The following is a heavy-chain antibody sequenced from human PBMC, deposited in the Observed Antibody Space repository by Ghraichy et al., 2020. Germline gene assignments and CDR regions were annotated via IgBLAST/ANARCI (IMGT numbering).Heavy chain of an antibody. CDR3: AEAMATSDYNNWFDP. V-gene: IGHV4-39*01. Sequence: SETLSLTCTVSGGSISSSSYYWGWIRQPPGKGLEWIGSIYYSGSTYYNPSLKSRVTISVDTSKNQFSLKLSSVTAADTAVYYCAEAMATSDYNNWFDPWGQGTLVTVSS. CDR2: IYYSGST. CDR1: GGSISSSSYY. J-gene: IGHJ5*02. D-gene: IGHD5-18*01.